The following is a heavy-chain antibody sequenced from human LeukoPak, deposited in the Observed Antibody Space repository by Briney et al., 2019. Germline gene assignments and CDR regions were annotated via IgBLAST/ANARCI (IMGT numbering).Heavy chain of an antibody. CDR3: ARDDYGDYRNAFDI. D-gene: IGHD4-17*01. CDR1: GFTFSSYA. V-gene: IGHV3-21*01. J-gene: IGHJ3*02. Sequence: PGGSLRLSCAASGFTFSSYAMSWVRQAPGKGLEWVSSISSSSSYIYYADSVKGRFTISRDNAKNSLYLQMNSLRAEDTAVYYCARDDYGDYRNAFDIWGQGTMVTVSS. CDR2: ISSSSSYI.